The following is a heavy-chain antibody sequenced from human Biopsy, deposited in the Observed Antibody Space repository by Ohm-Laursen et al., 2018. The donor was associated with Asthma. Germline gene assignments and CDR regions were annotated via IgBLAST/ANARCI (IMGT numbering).Heavy chain of an antibody. V-gene: IGHV3-48*03. Sequence: SLRLSCTASRFTYEMHWVRQAPGKGLEWVSSISSSGSTTYPAESVKGRFTISRDNAQKSLFLQMGSLRAEDTAIYYCARVFESSEWGPFYHFGLDVWGQGTTVAVSS. CDR3: ARVFESSEWGPFYHFGLDV. CDR2: ISSSGSTT. D-gene: IGHD6-25*01. CDR1: RFTYE. J-gene: IGHJ6*02.